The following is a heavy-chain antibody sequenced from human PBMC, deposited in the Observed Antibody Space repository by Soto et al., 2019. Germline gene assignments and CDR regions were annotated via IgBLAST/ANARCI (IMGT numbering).Heavy chain of an antibody. D-gene: IGHD1-20*01. CDR1: GGSISSYY. J-gene: IGHJ4*02. Sequence: SETLSLTCTVSGGSISSYYWSWIRQPPGKGLEWIGYIYYSGSTNYNPSLKSRVTISVDTSKNQFSLKLSSVTAADTAVYYCASTYNWNDGVLGYFDYWGQGTLVTVSS. V-gene: IGHV4-59*01. CDR2: IYYSGST. CDR3: ASTYNWNDGVLGYFDY.